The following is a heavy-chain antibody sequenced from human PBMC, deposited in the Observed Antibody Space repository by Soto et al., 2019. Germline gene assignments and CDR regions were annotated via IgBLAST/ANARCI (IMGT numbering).Heavy chain of an antibody. D-gene: IGHD3-3*01. Sequence: GGSLRLSCAASGFTFSSYEMNWVRQAPGKGLEWVSYISSSGSTIYYADSVKGRFTISRDNAKNSLYLQMNSLRAEDTAVYYCARGIVHYDFWSGYYYYYYGMDVWGQGTTVTVSS. V-gene: IGHV3-48*03. CDR3: ARGIVHYDFWSGYYYYYYGMDV. J-gene: IGHJ6*02. CDR1: GFTFSSYE. CDR2: ISSSGSTI.